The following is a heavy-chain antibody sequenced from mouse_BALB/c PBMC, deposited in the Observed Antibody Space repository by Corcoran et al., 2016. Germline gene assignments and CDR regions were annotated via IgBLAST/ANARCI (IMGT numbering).Heavy chain of an antibody. CDR3: TRFDYARRYFDV. Sequence: QIQLVQSGPELKKPGETVKVSCKASGYTFTNFGTNWVKRAPGKDLKWMGWINTYTGDPTYADDFKGRFAFSLETSASTAYLQINNLKNEDMATYFCTRFDYARRYFDVWGAGTTVTVSS. D-gene: IGHD2-4*01. V-gene: IGHV9-1*02. J-gene: IGHJ1*01. CDR1: GYTFTNFG. CDR2: INTYTGDP.